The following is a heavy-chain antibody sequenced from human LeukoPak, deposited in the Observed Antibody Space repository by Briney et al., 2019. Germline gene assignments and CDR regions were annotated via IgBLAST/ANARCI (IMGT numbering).Heavy chain of an antibody. CDR3: ARETSPSITGTTLGWFDP. CDR2: ISAYNGNT. J-gene: IGHJ5*02. Sequence: ASVKVSCKASGYTFTSYGISWVRQAPGQGLEWMGWISAYNGNTNYAQKLQGRVTMTTDTSTSTAYMELRSLRSDDTAVYYCARETSPSITGTTLGWFDPWGQGTLVTVSS. D-gene: IGHD1-7*01. V-gene: IGHV1-18*01. CDR1: GYTFTSYG.